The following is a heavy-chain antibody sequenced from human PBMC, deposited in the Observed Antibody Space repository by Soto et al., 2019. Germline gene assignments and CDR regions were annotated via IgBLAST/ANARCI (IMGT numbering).Heavy chain of an antibody. CDR1: GFSLTSRPVG. V-gene: IGHV2-5*02. Sequence: QITLKESGPTRVKPTQTLTLTCSFSGFSLTSRPVGVAWIRQPPGKALEWLAVIYWDDDKRYSPSLKSRLTIAKDSSNNQVVVTMAYMVPVDTATYFCAHSGDMNGNWDQGYLDDWGQGILVTVSS. J-gene: IGHJ4*02. D-gene: IGHD1-1*01. CDR3: AHSGDMNGNWDQGYLDD. CDR2: IYWDDDK.